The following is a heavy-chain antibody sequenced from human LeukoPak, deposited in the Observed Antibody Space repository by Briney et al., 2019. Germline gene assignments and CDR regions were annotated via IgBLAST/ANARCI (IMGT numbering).Heavy chain of an antibody. V-gene: IGHV3-7*05. Sequence: GGSLRLSCATSGFTFSSFAMHWVRQAPGKGLEWVANIKQEGSEKYYVDSVKGRFTISRDNAKNSMYLQMNSLRDEDTAVHYCARDKSAFCSGGTCYPDVWGQGTTVTVSS. CDR3: ARDKSAFCSGGTCYPDV. CDR1: GFTFSSFA. J-gene: IGHJ6*02. CDR2: IKQEGSEK. D-gene: IGHD2-15*01.